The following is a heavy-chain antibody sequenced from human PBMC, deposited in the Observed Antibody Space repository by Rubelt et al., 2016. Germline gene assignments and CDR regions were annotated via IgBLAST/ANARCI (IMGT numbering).Heavy chain of an antibody. CDR2: ISGSGGST. Sequence: KGLEWVSAISGSGGSTYYADSVKGRFTISRHNSKNTLYLQMNSLRAEDTAVYYCARTRDRNSDQEYYFDYWGQGTLVTVSS. D-gene: IGHD4-23*01. V-gene: IGHV3-23*01. CDR3: ARTRDRNSDQEYYFDY. J-gene: IGHJ4*02.